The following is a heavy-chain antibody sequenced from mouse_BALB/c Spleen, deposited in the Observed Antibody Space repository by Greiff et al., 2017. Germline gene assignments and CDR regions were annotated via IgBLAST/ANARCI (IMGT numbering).Heavy chain of an antibody. CDR1: GFNIKDTY. J-gene: IGHJ4*01. Sequence: VQLQQSGAELVKPGASVKLSCTASGFNIKDTYMHWVKQRPEQGLEWIGRIDPANGNTKYDPKLQGKATITADTSSNTTYLQLSNLTSEDTAVYYCARGGITTMDYWGQGTSVTVSS. CDR3: ARGGITTMDY. D-gene: IGHD2-4*01. V-gene: IGHV14-3*02. CDR2: IDPANGNT.